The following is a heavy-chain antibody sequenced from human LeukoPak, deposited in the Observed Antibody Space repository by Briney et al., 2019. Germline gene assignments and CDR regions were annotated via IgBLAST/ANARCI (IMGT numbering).Heavy chain of an antibody. CDR3: ARDDTGVIRGIRFHY. CDR2: IYHSGST. V-gene: IGHV4-4*02. Sequence: SETLSLTCAVSVASISSGCWWGWVRQPPGKGLEWIGEIYHSGSTNHNPSLKSRVTISVDKSKSQFSLNLSSVTAADTAVYYCARDDTGVIRGIRFHYWGQGTLVTVSS. D-gene: IGHD3-10*01. CDR1: VASISSGCW. J-gene: IGHJ4*02.